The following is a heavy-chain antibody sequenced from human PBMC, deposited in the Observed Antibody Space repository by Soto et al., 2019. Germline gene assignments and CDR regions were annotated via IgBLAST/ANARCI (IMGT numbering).Heavy chain of an antibody. CDR1: GYSFTSYW. CDR3: ARLDDILTGYYSGFDY. Sequence: GESLKISCKGSGYSFTSYWIGWVRQMPGKGLEWMGIIYPGDSDTRYSPSFQGQVTISADKSISTAYLRWSSLKASDTAMYYCARLDDILTGYYSGFDYWGQGTLVTVSS. J-gene: IGHJ4*02. CDR2: IYPGDSDT. D-gene: IGHD3-9*01. V-gene: IGHV5-51*01.